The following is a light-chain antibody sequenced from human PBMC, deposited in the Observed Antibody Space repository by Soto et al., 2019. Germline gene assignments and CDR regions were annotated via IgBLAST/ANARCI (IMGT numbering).Light chain of an antibody. V-gene: IGKV1-33*01. CDR1: QDISNY. J-gene: IGKJ4*01. CDR3: QQYDNLPLT. CDR2: DAS. Sequence: DIQMTQSPSTLSGSVGDSVTITCQASQDISNYLNWYQQKPGKAPKLLIYDASNLETGVPSRFSGSGSGTDFTFTISSLQPEDIATYYCQQYDNLPLTFGGGTKVDIK.